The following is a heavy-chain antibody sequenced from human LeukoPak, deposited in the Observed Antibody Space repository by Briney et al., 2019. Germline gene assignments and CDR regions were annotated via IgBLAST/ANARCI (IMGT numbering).Heavy chain of an antibody. D-gene: IGHD2-2*01. CDR2: INHSGST. Sequence: SETLSLTCAVYGGSFSGYYWSWIRQPPGKGLEWIGEINHSGSTNYNPSLKSRVTLSVDTSRNQFSLKLNSVTAADTALYFCARGGFEVPAASPLDYWGQGTLVTVSS. J-gene: IGHJ4*02. CDR1: GGSFSGYY. V-gene: IGHV4-34*01. CDR3: ARGGFEVPAASPLDY.